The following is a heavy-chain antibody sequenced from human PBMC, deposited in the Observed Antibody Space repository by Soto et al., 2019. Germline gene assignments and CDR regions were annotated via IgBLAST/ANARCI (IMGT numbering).Heavy chain of an antibody. CDR1: GGTFSSYT. CDR2: IVPLVDIA. V-gene: IGHV1-69*02. CDR3: VRGRGFARRCASFDL. D-gene: IGHD4-17*01. J-gene: IGHJ4*02. Sequence: QVQLVQSGAEFKKPGSSVKLSCRASGGTFSSYTLNWVRQAPGQGLQWMGKIVPLVDIANYEQKLQRIVTITADKSTNTVSMELNSLLSEDTAVYYCVRGRGFARRCASFDLWGPGTRVTVSS.